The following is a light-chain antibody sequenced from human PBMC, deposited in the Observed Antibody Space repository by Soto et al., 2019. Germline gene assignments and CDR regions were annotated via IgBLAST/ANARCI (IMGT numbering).Light chain of an antibody. Sequence: EILLTQPPGPPCLSPGARPTLSCRASQSVSSTYLAWYQQKPGQGPRLLIYGESTRATGIPDRFSGSGSGTDFTFTISSLQPEDIATYYCQQYSHLITFGQGTRLEIK. V-gene: IGKV3-20*01. CDR3: QQYSHLIT. CDR1: QSVSSTY. CDR2: GES. J-gene: IGKJ5*01.